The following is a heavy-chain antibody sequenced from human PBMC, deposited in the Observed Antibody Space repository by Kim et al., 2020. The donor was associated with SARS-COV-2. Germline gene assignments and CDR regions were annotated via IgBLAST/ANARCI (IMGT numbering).Heavy chain of an antibody. CDR1: GGSISSYY. Sequence: SETLSLTCTVSGGSISSYYWSWIRQPPGKGLEWIGYIYYSGSTNYNPSLKSRVTISVDTSKNQFSLKLSSVTAADTAVYYCARGGSQVRGVMDWFDPWGQGTLVTVSS. CDR2: IYYSGST. CDR3: ARGGSQVRGVMDWFDP. D-gene: IGHD3-10*01. V-gene: IGHV4-59*01. J-gene: IGHJ5*02.